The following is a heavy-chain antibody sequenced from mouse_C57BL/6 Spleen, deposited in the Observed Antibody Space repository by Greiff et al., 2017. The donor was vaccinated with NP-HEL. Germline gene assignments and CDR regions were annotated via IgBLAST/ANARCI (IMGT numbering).Heavy chain of an antibody. Sequence: EVMLVESGGGLVKPGGSLKLSCAASGFTFSSYAMSWVRQTPEKRLEWVATISDGGSYTYYPVNVKGRFTISRDNAKNNLYLQMSHLKSEDTAMYYCARADYYETAMDYWGQGTSVTVSS. J-gene: IGHJ4*01. CDR2: ISDGGSYT. CDR1: GFTFSSYA. V-gene: IGHV5-4*03. CDR3: ARADYYETAMDY. D-gene: IGHD1-1*01.